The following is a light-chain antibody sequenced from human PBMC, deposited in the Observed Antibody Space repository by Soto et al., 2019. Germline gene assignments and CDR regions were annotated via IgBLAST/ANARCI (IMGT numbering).Light chain of an antibody. V-gene: IGLV1-44*01. J-gene: IGLJ1*01. Sequence: QSVLTQPPSASGTPGQRVTISCSGSSSNIGRNTVNWYQQFPGTAPKLLIYSNSQRPSGVPDRISGSESGTSASLAISGLQSEDEAEYYCAAWDDRLNGDVFGTGTKVTVL. CDR2: SNS. CDR1: SSNIGRNT. CDR3: AAWDDRLNGDV.